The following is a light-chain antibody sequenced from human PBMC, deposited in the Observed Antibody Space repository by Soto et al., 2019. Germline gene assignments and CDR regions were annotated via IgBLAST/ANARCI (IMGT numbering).Light chain of an antibody. J-gene: IGLJ2*01. CDR1: SSNIGAGHD. CDR2: EVS. V-gene: IGLV1-40*01. CDR3: SSFTGSDNP. Sequence: QSVLTQPPSVSGAPGQRVTISCTGSSSNIGAGHDVHWYQQLPGTAPKLIIYEVSQRPSGVPDRFSGSKSGNTASLTVSGLQLEDEADYYCSSFTGSDNPFGGGTKLTVL.